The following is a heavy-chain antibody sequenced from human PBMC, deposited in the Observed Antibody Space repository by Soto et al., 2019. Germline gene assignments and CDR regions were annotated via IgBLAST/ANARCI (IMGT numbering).Heavy chain of an antibody. CDR2: IKSRSDAGTT. CDR1: GFTFSDAW. CDR3: TTDLWRIAVVVLASGLYNP. J-gene: IGHJ5*02. D-gene: IGHD2-15*01. Sequence: PGGSLRLSCAASGFTFSDAWMSWVRQAPGKGLEWVGRIKSRSDAGTTDYAAPVKGRFTISRDDSKNMLYLQMNSLKSEDTALYYCTTDLWRIAVVVLASGLYNPWGQGTQVTVSS. V-gene: IGHV3-15*01.